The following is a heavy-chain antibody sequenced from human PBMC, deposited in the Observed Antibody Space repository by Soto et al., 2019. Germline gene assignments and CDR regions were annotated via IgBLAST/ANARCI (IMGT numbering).Heavy chain of an antibody. CDR1: GFMFKSYV. CDR2: TSYDGNNK. J-gene: IGHJ4*02. CDR3: ARWGTTGGFEL. D-gene: IGHD3-16*01. V-gene: IGHV3-30*19. Sequence: QLQLVESGGGVVQPGTSLRLSCTASGFMFKSYVMHWVRQAPGKGLEWVARTSYDGNNKYYGDTVKGRFTVSRDNSNSSLLLQLASLRPEDTALYCCARWGTTGGFELWGQGTVVSVSS.